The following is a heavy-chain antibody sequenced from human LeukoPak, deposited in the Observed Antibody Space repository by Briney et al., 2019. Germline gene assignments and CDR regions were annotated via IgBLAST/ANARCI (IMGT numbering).Heavy chain of an antibody. V-gene: IGHV4-34*01. D-gene: IGHD2/OR15-2a*01. J-gene: IGHJ5*02. CDR3: AREGRWIRTTRNWFDP. Sequence: SETLSLTCAVYGGSFSGYYWSWIRQPPGKGLEWIGEINHSGSTNYNPSLKSRVTISVDTSKNQFSLKLSSVTAADTAVYYCAREGRWIRTTRNWFDPWGQGTLATVSS. CDR1: GGSFSGYY. CDR2: INHSGST.